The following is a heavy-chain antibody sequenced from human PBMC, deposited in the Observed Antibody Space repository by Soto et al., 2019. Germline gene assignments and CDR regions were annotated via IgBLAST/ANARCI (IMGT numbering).Heavy chain of an antibody. D-gene: IGHD3-10*01. CDR1: GFSFKNAW. V-gene: IGHV3-15*07. J-gene: IGHJ4*01. Sequence: EVELVESGGGLVKPGGSLTLSCEASGFSFKNAWMNWVRQAPGKGLEWVGRIKNKNDGGTTDYAAFVKGRFTISRDASENTLYLHMNGLKTEDTGVYFCTGLWFGEIYNYWGQGSLVTVSS. CDR3: TGLWFGEIYNY. CDR2: IKNKNDGGTT.